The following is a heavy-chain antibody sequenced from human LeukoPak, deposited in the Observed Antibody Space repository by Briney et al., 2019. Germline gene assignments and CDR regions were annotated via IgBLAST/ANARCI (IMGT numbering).Heavy chain of an antibody. CDR2: INPNTVGT. V-gene: IGHV1-2*02. CDR3: ARDHWGIVENGYDYFYYDMDV. CDR1: GNTFTGYY. J-gene: IGHJ6*02. Sequence: ASVKVSCKASGNTFTGYYFHWVRQAPGQGLEWMGWINPNTVGTNSAQKFLGRVTLTWDTSISTAYMELNSLTSDDTAVYYCARDHWGIVENGYDYFYYDMDVWGQGTTVTVSS. D-gene: IGHD7-27*01.